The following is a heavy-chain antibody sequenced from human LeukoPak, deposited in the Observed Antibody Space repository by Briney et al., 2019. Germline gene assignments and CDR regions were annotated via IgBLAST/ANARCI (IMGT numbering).Heavy chain of an antibody. CDR2: INHSGST. CDR1: GGSFSDYY. J-gene: IGHJ4*02. V-gene: IGHV4-34*01. Sequence: SETLSLTCAVYGGSFSDYYWSWVRQPPGKGLEWIGKINHSGSTNYNPSLTSRVAIPVDTSNNQFSLRLSSVTAADTAVYYCARGQTYYYDSSGYYSFGYWGQGTLVTVSS. D-gene: IGHD3-22*01. CDR3: ARGQTYYYDSSGYYSFGY.